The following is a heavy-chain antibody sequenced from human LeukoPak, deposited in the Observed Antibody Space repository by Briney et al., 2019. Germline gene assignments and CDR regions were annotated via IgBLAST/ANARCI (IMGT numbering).Heavy chain of an antibody. CDR3: ARGDYGDYPLHFDY. D-gene: IGHD4-17*01. Sequence: GGSLRLSCSASGFTFSSYGMHWVRQAPGKGLEWVAVIWYDGSNKYYADSVKGRFTISRDNSKNTLYLQMNSLRAEDTAVYYCARGDYGDYPLHFDYWGQGTLVTVSS. CDR1: GFTFSSYG. CDR2: IWYDGSNK. V-gene: IGHV3-33*01. J-gene: IGHJ4*02.